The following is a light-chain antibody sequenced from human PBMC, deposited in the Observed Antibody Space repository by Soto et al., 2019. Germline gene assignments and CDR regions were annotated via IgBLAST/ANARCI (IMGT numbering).Light chain of an antibody. CDR3: SSYTTTNSLV. V-gene: IGLV2-14*01. J-gene: IGLJ2*01. Sequence: QSVLTQPASVSGSPGQSITISCTGSSGDVGAYNYVSWYQQHPGKAPKLMIYDVNIRPPGVSNRFSGSKSGSTASLTISGLQAEDEADYYCSSYTTTNSLVFGGGTKVTVL. CDR1: SGDVGAYNY. CDR2: DVN.